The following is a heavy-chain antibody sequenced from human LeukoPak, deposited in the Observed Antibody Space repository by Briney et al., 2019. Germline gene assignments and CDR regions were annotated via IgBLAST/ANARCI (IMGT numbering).Heavy chain of an antibody. Sequence: SETLSLTCTVSGGSISSGSYYWSWIRQPAGKGLEWIGRIYTSGSTNYNPSLKSRVTISVDTSKNQFSLKLSSVTASDTAVYYCARARGVVGDYYYLDVWGRGTTVTVSS. CDR1: GGSISSGSYY. CDR2: IYTSGST. V-gene: IGHV4-61*02. J-gene: IGHJ6*03. CDR3: ARARGVVGDYYYLDV. D-gene: IGHD3-3*01.